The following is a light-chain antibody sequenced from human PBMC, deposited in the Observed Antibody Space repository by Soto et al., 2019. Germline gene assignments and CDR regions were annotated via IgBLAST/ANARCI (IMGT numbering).Light chain of an antibody. Sequence: QSALTQPASVSGSPGQSITISCTGTSSDVGGYNYVSWYQQHPGKAPTLMISEVSNRPSGVSNRFSGSKSGNTASLTISGLQAEDEADYYCSSYTGSNLGVFXTGTKVTVL. CDR2: EVS. CDR3: SSYTGSNLGV. V-gene: IGLV2-14*01. J-gene: IGLJ1*01. CDR1: SSDVGGYNY.